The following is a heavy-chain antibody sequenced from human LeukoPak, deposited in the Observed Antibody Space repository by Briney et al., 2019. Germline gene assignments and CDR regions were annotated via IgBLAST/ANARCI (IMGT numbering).Heavy chain of an antibody. D-gene: IGHD4/OR15-4a*01. J-gene: IGHJ5*02. CDR1: GGSISSNSYY. CDR2: IYYSGGT. CDR3: ARQDHSDYGDPNWFDP. V-gene: IGHV4-39*01. Sequence: SETLSLTCTVSGGSISSNSYYWGWIRQPPGKGLEWIASIYYSGGTFNNPSLKSRVTLSVDTSKNQFSLTLKSVTAADTAVYYCARQDHSDYGDPNWFDPWGQGTLITVAS.